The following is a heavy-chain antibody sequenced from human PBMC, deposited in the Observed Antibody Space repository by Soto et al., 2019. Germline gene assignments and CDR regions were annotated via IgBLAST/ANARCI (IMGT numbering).Heavy chain of an antibody. V-gene: IGHV4-30-4*01. Sequence: SETLSLTCSVSGDSISTVDYLWAWIRQPPGQALEYIGYIYKSATTYYNPSFESRVAISLDTSKSQFSLNVTSVTAADTAVYFCARGRYCLTGRCFPNWFDSWGQGTLVTVSS. CDR1: GDSISTVDYL. CDR3: ARGRYCLTGRCFPNWFDS. CDR2: IYKSATT. D-gene: IGHD2-15*01. J-gene: IGHJ5*01.